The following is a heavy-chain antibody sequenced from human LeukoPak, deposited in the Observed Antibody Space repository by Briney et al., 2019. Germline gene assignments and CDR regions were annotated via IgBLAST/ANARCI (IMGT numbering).Heavy chain of an antibody. CDR2: ISGSGGST. D-gene: IGHD6-6*01. CDR3: AKDDGYSSSPTSF. Sequence: GGSLRLSCAASGFTFSSYAMSWVRQAPGKGLERVSAISGSGGSTYYADSVKGRFTISRDNSKNTLYLQMNSLRAEDTAVYYCAKDDGYSSSPTSFWGQGTLVTVSS. V-gene: IGHV3-23*01. J-gene: IGHJ4*02. CDR1: GFTFSSYA.